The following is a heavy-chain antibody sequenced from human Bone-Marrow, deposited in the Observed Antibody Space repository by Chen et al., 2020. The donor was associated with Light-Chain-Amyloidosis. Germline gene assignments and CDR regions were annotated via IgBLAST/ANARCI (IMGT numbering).Heavy chain of an antibody. CDR2: ISGSGGSR. Sequence: EVQLVESGGGLLQRGGSLRLSCAASGFAFSSYAMSWVRQAPGKGLEWVSTISGSGGSRYYGDSVKGRLTSSRDNSKNALFLQRNSLRAEDTAVYYCAKDISYDDILPGYPADAFDIWGQGTMVTVSS. CDR3: AKDISYDDILPGYPADAFDI. CDR1: GFAFSSYA. J-gene: IGHJ3*02. D-gene: IGHD3-9*01. V-gene: IGHV3-23*04.